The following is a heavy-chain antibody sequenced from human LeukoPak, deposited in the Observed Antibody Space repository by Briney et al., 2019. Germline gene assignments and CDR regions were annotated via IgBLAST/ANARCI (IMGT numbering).Heavy chain of an antibody. Sequence: NSSETLSLTCTVSDGSISSSSYYWGWIRQPPGKGLEWIGSIYYSGSTYYNPSLKSRVTISVDTSKNQFSLKLSSVTAADTAVYYCARSSRNWFDPWGQGTLVTVSS. J-gene: IGHJ5*02. CDR2: IYYSGST. CDR3: ARSSRNWFDP. CDR1: DGSISSSSYY. V-gene: IGHV4-39*01.